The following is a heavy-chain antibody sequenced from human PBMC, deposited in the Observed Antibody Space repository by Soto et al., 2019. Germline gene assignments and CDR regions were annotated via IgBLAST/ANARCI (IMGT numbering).Heavy chain of an antibody. D-gene: IGHD1-7*01. Sequence: GGSLRLSCAASGFTFSSYAMHWVRQAPGKGLEWVAVISYDGSNKYYADSVKGRFTISRDNSKNTLYLQMNSLRAEDTAVYYCARDSQPGVGTTGLFDYWGQGTLVTSPQ. J-gene: IGHJ4*02. CDR2: ISYDGSNK. CDR1: GFTFSSYA. V-gene: IGHV3-30-3*01. CDR3: ARDSQPGVGTTGLFDY.